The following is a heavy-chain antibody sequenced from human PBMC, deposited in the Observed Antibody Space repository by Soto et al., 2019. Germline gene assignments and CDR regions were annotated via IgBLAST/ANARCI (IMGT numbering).Heavy chain of an antibody. CDR2: INHSGST. CDR1: GGSFSGYY. CDR3: ASRRYSGYDSAAKNFDY. D-gene: IGHD5-12*01. Sequence: QVQLQQWGAGLLKPSETLSLTCAVYGGSFSGYYWSWIRQPPGKGLEWIGEINHSGSTNYNPSLKCRVTISVDTSKNQFSLKLSSVTAADTAVYYCASRRYSGYDSAAKNFDYWGQGTLVTVSS. V-gene: IGHV4-34*01. J-gene: IGHJ4*02.